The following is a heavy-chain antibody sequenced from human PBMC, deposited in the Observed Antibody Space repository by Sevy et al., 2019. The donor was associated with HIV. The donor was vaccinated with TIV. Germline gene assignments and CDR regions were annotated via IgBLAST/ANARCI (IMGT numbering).Heavy chain of an antibody. CDR1: GFSLSTSGVG. J-gene: IGHJ1*01. D-gene: IGHD3-22*01. Sequence: SGPTLLKPTQTLTLTCTFSGFSLSTSGVGVGWIRQPPGKALEWLALIYWNDDQRYSPSLKSRLTITKDTSKNQVVLTMTNMDPVDTATYYCAHRGGVHFYDSSGYYSRAEYFEHWGQGTLVTVSS. CDR2: IYWNDDQ. CDR3: AHRGGVHFYDSSGYYSRAEYFEH. V-gene: IGHV2-5*01.